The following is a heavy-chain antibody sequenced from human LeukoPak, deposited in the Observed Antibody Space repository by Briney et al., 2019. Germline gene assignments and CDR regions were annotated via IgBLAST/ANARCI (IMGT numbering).Heavy chain of an antibody. D-gene: IGHD2-15*01. Sequence: GGSLRLSCAASGFTFSSYWMSWVRQAPGKGLEWVANIKQDGSEKYYVDSVKGRFTISRDNAKNSLYLQMNSLRAEDTAVYYCARAMVVAVTRLVWFDPWGQGTLVTVSS. J-gene: IGHJ5*02. CDR3: ARAMVVAVTRLVWFDP. CDR2: IKQDGSEK. CDR1: GFTFSSYW. V-gene: IGHV3-7*03.